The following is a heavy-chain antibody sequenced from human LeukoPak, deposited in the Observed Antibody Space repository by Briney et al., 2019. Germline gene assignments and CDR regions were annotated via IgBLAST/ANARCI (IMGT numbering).Heavy chain of an antibody. CDR2: ISSSGSTI. Sequence: PGGSLRLSCADSGFTFSDYYMSWIRQAPGKGLEWVSYISSSGSTIYYADSVKGRFTISRDNAKNSLYLQMNSLRAEDTAVYYCASYSYGHLDAFDIWGQGTMVTVSS. CDR1: GFTFSDYY. D-gene: IGHD5-18*01. CDR3: ASYSYGHLDAFDI. J-gene: IGHJ3*02. V-gene: IGHV3-11*01.